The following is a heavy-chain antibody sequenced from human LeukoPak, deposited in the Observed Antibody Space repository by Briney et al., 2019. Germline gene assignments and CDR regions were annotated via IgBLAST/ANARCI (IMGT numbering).Heavy chain of an antibody. Sequence: GGSLRLSCAASGVTFSLYAMNWVRQAPGKGLEWVSYINSGSSDKHYTESVRGRFTISRDNAKKTLYLQMNSLRAEDTAVYYCARDTYEPGLIDFWGQGTLVSVSS. CDR1: GVTFSLYA. V-gene: IGHV3-21*05. CDR2: INSGSSDK. CDR3: ARDTYEPGLIDF. J-gene: IGHJ4*02. D-gene: IGHD3-3*01.